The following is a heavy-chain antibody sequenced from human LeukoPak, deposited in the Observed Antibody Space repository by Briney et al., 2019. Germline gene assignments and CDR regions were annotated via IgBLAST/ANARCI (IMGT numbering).Heavy chain of an antibody. V-gene: IGHV3-30*02. CDR2: IRYDGNNR. D-gene: IGHD3-9*01. J-gene: IGHJ4*02. CDR3: ARGGVLRYFDWVITPFDY. Sequence: PGGSLRLSCAASGFTFSNYGMHWVRQAPGKGLEWVAFIRYDGNNRYYADSVKGRFTISRDNSKNTLYLQMNSLRAEDTAVYYCARGGVLRYFDWVITPFDYWGQGTLVTVSS. CDR1: GFTFSNYG.